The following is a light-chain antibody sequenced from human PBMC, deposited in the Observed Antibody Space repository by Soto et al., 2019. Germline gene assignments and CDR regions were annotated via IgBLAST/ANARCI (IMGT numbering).Light chain of an antibody. J-gene: IGKJ5*01. CDR2: SAS. CDR3: QKYSGVPVT. Sequence: IQMTQSPSSLSASVGDRVTITCRASQDINKYLAWYQQRPGTVPKLLIYSASTLKSGVPSRFSGSRSGTDFTLTISSLQPEYVATYYCQKYSGVPVTFGQGTRLEMK. CDR1: QDINKY. V-gene: IGKV1-27*01.